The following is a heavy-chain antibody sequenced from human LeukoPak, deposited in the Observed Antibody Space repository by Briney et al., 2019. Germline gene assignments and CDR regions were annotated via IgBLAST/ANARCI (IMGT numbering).Heavy chain of an antibody. V-gene: IGHV1-46*01. D-gene: IGHD6-13*01. CDR1: GYTFTSYY. CDR2: INPSDG. CDR3: ARTGIPSAFDI. J-gene: IGHJ3*02. Sequence: ASVKVSCKASGYTFTSYYMHWVRQAPGQGLEWMGIINPSDGRVTVTRDMSTSTVYMELSSLRSEDTAVYYCARTGIPSAFDIWGQGTMVTVSS.